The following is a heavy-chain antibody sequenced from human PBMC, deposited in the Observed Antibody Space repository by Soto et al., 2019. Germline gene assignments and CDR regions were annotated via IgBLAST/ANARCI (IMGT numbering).Heavy chain of an antibody. Sequence: GGSLRLSCAASGFTFSDYDMHWVRQAPGKGLEWVAVISDDENNKDYADSVKGRFTISKDNPKNTLYLQMNSLRAEDTAVYYCAKVGHMGSAYYFDYWGQGTLVTVSS. CDR3: AKVGHMGSAYYFDY. CDR2: ISDDENNK. J-gene: IGHJ4*02. D-gene: IGHD6-6*01. V-gene: IGHV3-30*18. CDR1: GFTFSDYD.